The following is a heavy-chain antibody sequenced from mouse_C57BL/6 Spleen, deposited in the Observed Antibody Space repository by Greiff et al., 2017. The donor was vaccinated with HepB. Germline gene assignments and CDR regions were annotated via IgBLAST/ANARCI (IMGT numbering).Heavy chain of an antibody. CDR2: ISSGSSTI. D-gene: IGHD3-2*02. CDR3: ARRDNSVVKCYAMDY. V-gene: IGHV5-17*01. CDR1: GFTFSDYG. Sequence: EVQLVESGGGLVKPGGSLKLSCAASGFTFSDYGMHWVRQAPEKGLEWVAYISSGSSTIYYADTVKGRFTIYRDNAKNTLFLQMTSLRSEDTAMYYCARRDNSVVKCYAMDYWGQGTSVTVSS. J-gene: IGHJ4*01.